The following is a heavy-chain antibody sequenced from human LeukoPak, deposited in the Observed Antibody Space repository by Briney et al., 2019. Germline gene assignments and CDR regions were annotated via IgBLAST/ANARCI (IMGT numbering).Heavy chain of an antibody. CDR3: ARGWVAVAWSYGTFDY. V-gene: IGHV1-18*01. CDR1: GYTFTSCG. Sequence: VKVSCGASGYTFTSCGISWVRQAPGQGLEWMWWFGVYNGNRKYAQQLQGRVTMTTDTSTSTAYMELRSRRSEDTAVYYCARGWVAVAWSYGTFDYWGQGTLVTVSS. J-gene: IGHJ4*02. CDR2: FGVYNGNR. D-gene: IGHD1-26*01.